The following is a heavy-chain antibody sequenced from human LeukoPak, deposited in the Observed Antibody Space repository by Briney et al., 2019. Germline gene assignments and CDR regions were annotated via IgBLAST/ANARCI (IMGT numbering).Heavy chain of an antibody. J-gene: IGHJ4*02. V-gene: IGHV3-53*01. CDR2: IYSGGST. Sequence: GGSLRLSCAASGFTVSSNYMSWVRQAPGKGLEWVSVIYSGGSTYYADSVKGRFTISRDNSKNTLFLQMSSLRAEDTAVYYCASDSSGYYGVFDFWGQGTLVTVSS. CDR3: ASDSSGYYGVFDF. D-gene: IGHD3-22*01. CDR1: GFTVSSNY.